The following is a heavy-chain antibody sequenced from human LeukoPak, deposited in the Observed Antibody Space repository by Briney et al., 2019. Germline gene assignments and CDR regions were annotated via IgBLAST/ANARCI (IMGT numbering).Heavy chain of an antibody. CDR1: GFTFSSYS. Sequence: GESLKISCAASGFTFSSYSINWVRQAPGKGLEWVSSISSSSSYIYYADSVKGRFTISRDNAKNSLYLQMNSLRAEDTAVYYCARATYYYDISGYEPSYWYFDLWGRGTLVTVSS. D-gene: IGHD3-22*01. CDR3: ARATYYYDISGYEPSYWYFDL. J-gene: IGHJ2*01. CDR2: ISSSSSYI. V-gene: IGHV3-21*01.